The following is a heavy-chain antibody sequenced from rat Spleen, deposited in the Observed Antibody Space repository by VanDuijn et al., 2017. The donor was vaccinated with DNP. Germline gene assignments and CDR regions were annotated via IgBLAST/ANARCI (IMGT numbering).Heavy chain of an antibody. Sequence: EVQLLESVGGLVQPGRSLKLSCAASGFTFSDYNMAWVRQAPTQGLEWVASITNTGDNTYYSDSVKGRFTISRDNAKSTLYLQMDSLRSEDTATYYCTTGQLLDYWGQGVMVTVSS. CDR3: TTGQLLDY. CDR1: GFTFSDYN. CDR2: ITNTGDNT. J-gene: IGHJ2*01. V-gene: IGHV5S23*01. D-gene: IGHD1-10*01.